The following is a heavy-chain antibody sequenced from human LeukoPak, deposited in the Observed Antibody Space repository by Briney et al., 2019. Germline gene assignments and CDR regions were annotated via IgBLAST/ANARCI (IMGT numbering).Heavy chain of an antibody. V-gene: IGHV3-48*01. CDR3: AKEGDFYDILTDY. Sequence: PGGSLRLSCAASGFTFSSYSMNWVRQAPGKGLEWVSYISSSSSTIYYADSVKGRFTISRDNSKNTLYLQMNSLRAEDTAVYYCAKEGDFYDILTDYWGQGTLVTVSS. CDR2: ISSSSSTI. CDR1: GFTFSSYS. J-gene: IGHJ4*02. D-gene: IGHD3-9*01.